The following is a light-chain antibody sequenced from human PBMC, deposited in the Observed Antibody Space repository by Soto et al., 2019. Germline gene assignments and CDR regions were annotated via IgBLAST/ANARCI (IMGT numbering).Light chain of an antibody. CDR3: MQALQTAWT. J-gene: IGKJ1*01. Sequence: DIVMTQSPLSLPVTPGEPASISCRSSQSLLHSNGYNYLDWYLQKPGQSPQLLIYLGSNRASGVPERFSGSGSGTDFTLKISRVEAEDVGVYYCMQALQTAWTFGQGTRVDIK. V-gene: IGKV2-28*01. CDR1: QSLLHSNGYNY. CDR2: LGS.